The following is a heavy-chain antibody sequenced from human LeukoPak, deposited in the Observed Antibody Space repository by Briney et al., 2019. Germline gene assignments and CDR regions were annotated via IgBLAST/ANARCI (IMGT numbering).Heavy chain of an antibody. CDR2: INPNNGDT. CDR3: ARGQSHKYGGDY. CDR1: GYTFIDYY. Sequence: ASVKVSCKTSGYTFIDYYIHWVRQAPGQGLEWVGWINPNNGDTTYTEKFQGRITVTRDTSISTAYMELSSLRSEDTAVYYCARGQSHKYGGDYWGQGTLVTVSS. D-gene: IGHD4/OR15-4a*01. J-gene: IGHJ4*02. V-gene: IGHV1-2*02.